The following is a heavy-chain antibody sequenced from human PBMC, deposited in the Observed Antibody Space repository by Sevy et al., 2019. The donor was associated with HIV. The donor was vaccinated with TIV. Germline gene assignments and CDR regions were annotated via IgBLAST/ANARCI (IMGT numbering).Heavy chain of an antibody. Sequence: GGSLRLSFAASGFTFSSYWMSWVRQAPGKGLEWVANIKQDGSEKYYVDSVKGRFTISRDNAKNSLYLQMNSLRAEDTAVYYCASHSVRDRLWYQLLPILYYYGMGVWGQGSTVTV. V-gene: IGHV3-7*03. CDR3: ASHSVRDRLWYQLLPILYYYGMGV. CDR1: GFTFSSYW. D-gene: IGHD2-2*01. J-gene: IGHJ6*02. CDR2: IKQDGSEK.